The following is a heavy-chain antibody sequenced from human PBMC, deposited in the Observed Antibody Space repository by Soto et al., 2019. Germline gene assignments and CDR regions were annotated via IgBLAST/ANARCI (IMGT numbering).Heavy chain of an antibody. J-gene: IGHJ4*02. CDR2: ISFSGST. D-gene: IGHD1-26*01. CDR1: VDSVRSGRYF. Sequence: VQLQGPGPGLVKPSQTLSLTCTASVDSVRSGRYFWSWIRQPPGMALEWIGYISFSGSTYYTPSLKSRLTMSIDTSANQFSLKLGSVTAADTAVYFCASGRPMMGAKTFFDHWGQGTRVAVSS. V-gene: IGHV4-31*03. CDR3: ASGRPMMGAKTFFDH.